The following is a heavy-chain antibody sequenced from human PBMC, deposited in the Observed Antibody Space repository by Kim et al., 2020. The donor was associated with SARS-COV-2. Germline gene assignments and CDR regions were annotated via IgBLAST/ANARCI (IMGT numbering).Heavy chain of an antibody. Sequence: AQRFHGRVTITADEATSTVYMELSSLRSDDTAVYYCAKGTGTGAFDIWGQGTMVLVSS. D-gene: IGHD3-10*01. CDR3: AKGTGTGAFDI. J-gene: IGHJ3*02. V-gene: IGHV1-69*01.